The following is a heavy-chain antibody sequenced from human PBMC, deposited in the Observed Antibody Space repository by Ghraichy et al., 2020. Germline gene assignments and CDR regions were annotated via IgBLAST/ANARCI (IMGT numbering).Heavy chain of an antibody. CDR2: IYHSGST. CDR1: GYSISSGYY. CDR3: ARVTTVTTRRIEAFDI. J-gene: IGHJ3*02. D-gene: IGHD4-17*01. Sequence: ETLSLTCTVSGYSISSGYYWGWIRQPPGKGLEWIGSIYHSGSTYYNPSLKSRVTISVDTSKNQFSLKLSSVTAADTAVYYCARVTTVTTRRIEAFDIWGQGTMVTVSS. V-gene: IGHV4-38-2*02.